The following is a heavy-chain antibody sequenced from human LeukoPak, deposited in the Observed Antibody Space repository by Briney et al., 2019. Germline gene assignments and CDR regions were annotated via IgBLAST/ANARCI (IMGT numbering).Heavy chain of an antibody. J-gene: IGHJ5*02. V-gene: IGHV4-61*02. D-gene: IGHD6-19*01. CDR2: IYTSGST. Sequence: SETLSLTCTVSGGSISSGSYYWSWIRQPAGKGLEWIGRIYTSGSTNYNPSLKSRVTISVGTSKNQFSLKLSSVTAADTAVYYCARRRVTAVAGKWFDPWGQGTLVTVSS. CDR3: ARRRVTAVAGKWFDP. CDR1: GGSISSGSYY.